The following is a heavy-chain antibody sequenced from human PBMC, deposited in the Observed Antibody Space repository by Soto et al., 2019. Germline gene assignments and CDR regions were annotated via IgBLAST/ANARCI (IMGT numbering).Heavy chain of an antibody. CDR2: VYHTGSP. Sequence: PSETLSLTCTVSGGSISSNDYYCTWIREPPGKGLEWIGYVYHTGSPYHNPSLKSRVTISVDTSNNQFSLKLTSMTAADTAVYFCARDMYAISANRIDSWGQGTPVTVSS. CDR1: GGSISSNDYY. J-gene: IGHJ5*01. V-gene: IGHV4-30-4*08. D-gene: IGHD2-8*01. CDR3: ARDMYAISANRIDS.